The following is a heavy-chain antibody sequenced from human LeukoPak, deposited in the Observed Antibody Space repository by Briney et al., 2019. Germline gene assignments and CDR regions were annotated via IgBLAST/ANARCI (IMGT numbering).Heavy chain of an antibody. CDR3: ARVRADSSSWVHNWFDP. D-gene: IGHD6-13*01. V-gene: IGHV1-8*01. CDR2: MNPNSGNT. Sequence: ASVTVSCTASGYTFTSYDINWVRQATGQGLEWMGWMNPNSGNTGYAQKFQGRVTMTRNTSISTAYMELSSLRSEDTAVYYCARVRADSSSWVHNWFDPWGQGTLVTVSS. CDR1: GYTFTSYD. J-gene: IGHJ5*02.